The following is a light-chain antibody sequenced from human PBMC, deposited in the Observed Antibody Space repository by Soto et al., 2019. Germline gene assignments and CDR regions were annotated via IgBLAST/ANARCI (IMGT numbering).Light chain of an antibody. Sequence: QAVVTQPPSVSGAPGQRVTISCTGSSSNIGAGYDVHWYQHLPGTAPKLLIYGNINRPSGVPDRFSGSQSGTSASLAITGLQAEDEDDYYCQSSDSSLSGAVVFGGGTKLTVL. V-gene: IGLV1-40*01. CDR3: QSSDSSLSGAVV. CDR2: GNI. CDR1: SSNIGAGYD. J-gene: IGLJ2*01.